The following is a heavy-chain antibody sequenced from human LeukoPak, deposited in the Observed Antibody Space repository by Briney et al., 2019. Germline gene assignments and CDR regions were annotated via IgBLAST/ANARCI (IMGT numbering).Heavy chain of an antibody. D-gene: IGHD5-18*01. CDR3: ARRTRGYSYGNYYYYMDV. CDR1: GGSISSYY. Sequence: PSETLSLTCTVSGGSISSYYWGWIRQPPGKGLEWIGEINHSGSTNYNPSLKSRVTISVDTSKNQFSLKLSSVTAADTAVYYCARRTRGYSYGNYYYYMDVWGKGTTVTISS. CDR2: INHSGST. J-gene: IGHJ6*03. V-gene: IGHV4-34*01.